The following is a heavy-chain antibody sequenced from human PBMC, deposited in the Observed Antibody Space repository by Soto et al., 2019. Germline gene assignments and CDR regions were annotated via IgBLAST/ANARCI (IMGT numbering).Heavy chain of an antibody. CDR2: ISGSGGST. CDR1: GFTFSSYA. Sequence: GGSLRLSCAASGFTFSSYAMSWVRQAPGKGLEWVSAISGSGGSTYYADSVKGRFTISRDNSKNTLYLQMNSLRAEDTAVYYCAKDVRPVVPAAMPYYFDYWGQGTLVTVSS. J-gene: IGHJ4*02. D-gene: IGHD2-2*01. V-gene: IGHV3-23*01. CDR3: AKDVRPVVPAAMPYYFDY.